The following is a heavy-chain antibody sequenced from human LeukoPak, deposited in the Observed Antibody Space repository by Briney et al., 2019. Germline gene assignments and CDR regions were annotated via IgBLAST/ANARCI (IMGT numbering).Heavy chain of an antibody. CDR3: ARVLVSGSPVDY. CDR1: GYTFTDYY. Sequence: ASVKVSCKASGYTFTDYYMHWVRQAPGQGLEWMGWINPNGGGTNYAHKFQGRVTMTRDTSISTAYMELSSLISDDTAVYYCARVLVSGSPVDYWGQGTLVTVSS. D-gene: IGHD3-10*01. CDR2: INPNGGGT. V-gene: IGHV1-2*02. J-gene: IGHJ4*02.